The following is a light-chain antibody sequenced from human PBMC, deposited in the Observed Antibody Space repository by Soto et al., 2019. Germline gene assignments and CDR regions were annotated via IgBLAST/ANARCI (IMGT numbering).Light chain of an antibody. V-gene: IGKV1-27*01. CDR3: QQSYSSPYT. CDR1: QGIRHY. CDR2: EAS. J-gene: IGKJ2*01. Sequence: DIQMTQSPSSLSASVGDRVTITCRASQGIRHYLAWYQQKPGKVPKLLIYEASNLQSGVPSRFRGGGSGTEFTLTISSLQPEDVATYYCQQSYSSPYTFGQGTKLEIK.